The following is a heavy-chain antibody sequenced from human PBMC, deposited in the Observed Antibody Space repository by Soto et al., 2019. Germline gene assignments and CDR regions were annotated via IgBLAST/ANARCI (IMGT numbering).Heavy chain of an antibody. CDR1: GFTFSDFS. CDR2: ISGSGDST. V-gene: IGHV3-23*01. Sequence: PGGSLRLSCVASGFTFSDFSMSWVRQAPERGLEWVSGISGSGDSTDYAESVKGRFTIFRDNFKNTLYLQMNSLRAEDTAVYCCAKDPQWFGEEFVYWGQGTPVTVSS. J-gene: IGHJ4*02. D-gene: IGHD3-10*01. CDR3: AKDPQWFGEEFVY.